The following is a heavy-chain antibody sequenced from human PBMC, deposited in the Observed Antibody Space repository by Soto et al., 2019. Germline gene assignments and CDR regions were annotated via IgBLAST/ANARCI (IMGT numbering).Heavy chain of an antibody. J-gene: IGHJ4*02. CDR1: GFTFDDYA. CDR3: AKDGGVRGVIIGYFDY. CDR2: ISWNSGSI. Sequence: VQLVESGGGLVQPGRSLRLSCAASGFTFDDYAMHWVRQAPGKGLEWVSGISWNSGSIGYADSVKGRFTISRDNAKNSLYLQMNSLRAEDTALYYCAKDGGVRGVIIGYFDYWGQGTLVTVSS. D-gene: IGHD3-10*01. V-gene: IGHV3-9*01.